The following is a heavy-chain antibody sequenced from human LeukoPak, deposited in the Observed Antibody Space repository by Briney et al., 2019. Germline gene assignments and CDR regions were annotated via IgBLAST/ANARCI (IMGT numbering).Heavy chain of an antibody. CDR3: ARDVGEYCSSTSCYASQY. D-gene: IGHD2-2*01. V-gene: IGHV1-8*01. CDR2: MNPNSGNT. J-gene: IGHJ4*02. Sequence: ASVKVSCKASGYTFTSYDINWVRQATGQGLEWMGWMNPNSGNTGYAQKFQGRVTMTRDTSISTAYMELSRLRSDDTALYYCARDVGEYCSSTSCYASQYWGQGTLVTVAS. CDR1: GYTFTSYD.